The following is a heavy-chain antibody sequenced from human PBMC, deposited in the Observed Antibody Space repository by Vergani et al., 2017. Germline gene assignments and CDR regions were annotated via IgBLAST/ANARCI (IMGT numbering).Heavy chain of an antibody. D-gene: IGHD3-9*01. CDR2: FNPSGGHT. CDR3: ARGDYGILTGYRY. Sequence: QVQVVQSGAEVKKSGASVKVSCKTSGYTFSNYYMHWVRQAPGQGLEWMGIFNPSGGHTNYAQKFQGRATMTRDTSTSTVYMELSSLRSEDTAIYYCARGDYGILTGYRYWGQGTLVTVSA. CDR1: GYTFSNYY. V-gene: IGHV1-46*03. J-gene: IGHJ4*02.